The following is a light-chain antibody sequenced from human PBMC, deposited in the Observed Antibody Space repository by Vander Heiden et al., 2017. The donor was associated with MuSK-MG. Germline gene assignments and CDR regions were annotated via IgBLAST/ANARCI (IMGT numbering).Light chain of an antibody. J-gene: IGLJ2*01. V-gene: IGLV2-14*01. CDR3: SSYTSSSTLV. CDR2: DVS. Sequence: QSALTQPASVSGSPGQSITIPCTGTSSDVGGYNYVSWDQQHPGKAPKLMIYDVSNRPSGVSNRFSGSKADNTASPTISGLQAEDEADYYCSSYTSSSTLVFGGGTKLTVL. CDR1: SSDVGGYNY.